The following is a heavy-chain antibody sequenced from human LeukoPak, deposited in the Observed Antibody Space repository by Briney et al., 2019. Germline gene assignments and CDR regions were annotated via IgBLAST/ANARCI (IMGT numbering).Heavy chain of an antibody. D-gene: IGHD6-19*01. Sequence: SVAVSCKASGYRFSNYGITWVRQAPGQGLECMGWISAYNGDTNYAQNFQGRLTMTTPTSTNTAYMELRSLRSDDTAVYYCARVGSPDSENSGWKLFFDYWGQGDLVCVSS. CDR1: GYRFSNYG. CDR2: ISAYNGDT. CDR3: ARVGSPDSENSGWKLFFDY. J-gene: IGHJ4*02. V-gene: IGHV1-18*01.